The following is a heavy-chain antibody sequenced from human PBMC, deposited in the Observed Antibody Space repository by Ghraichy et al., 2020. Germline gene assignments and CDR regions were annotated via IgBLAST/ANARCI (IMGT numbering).Heavy chain of an antibody. J-gene: IGHJ5*02. D-gene: IGHD6-19*01. CDR3: ARGFSGYTSGWYGH. CDR1: GFTFSSHW. V-gene: IGHV3-7*01. Sequence: GESLNISCAASGFTFSSHWMTWVRQAPGKELEWVANIKQDGSEKFYVDSVKGRFTISRDNAKNSLFLQMDTLRAEDTAVYHCARGFSGYTSGWYGHWGPGTLVTVSS. CDR2: IKQDGSEK.